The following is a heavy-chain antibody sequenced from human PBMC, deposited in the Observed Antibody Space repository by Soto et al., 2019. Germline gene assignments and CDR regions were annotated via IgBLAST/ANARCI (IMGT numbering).Heavy chain of an antibody. CDR1: GFTFSSYA. J-gene: IGHJ5*02. Sequence: QVPLVESGGGVVQPGRSLRLSCAASGFTFSSYAMHWVRQAPGKGLEWVAVISYDGSNKYYADSVKGRFTISRDNSKNTLYLQMNSLRAEDTAVYYCARAGREQLVRNWFDPWGQGTLVTVSS. CDR2: ISYDGSNK. CDR3: ARAGREQLVRNWFDP. V-gene: IGHV3-30-3*01. D-gene: IGHD6-13*01.